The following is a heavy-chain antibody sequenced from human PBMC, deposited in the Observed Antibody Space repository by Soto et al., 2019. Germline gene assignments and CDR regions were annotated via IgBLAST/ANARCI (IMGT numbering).Heavy chain of an antibody. V-gene: IGHV1-69*02. CDR1: GGTFSSYT. J-gene: IGHJ3*02. D-gene: IGHD3-9*01. Sequence: QVQLVQSGAEVKKPGSSVKVSCKASGGTFSSYTISWVRQAPGQGLEWMGRIIPILGIANYAQKFQGRVTITADKSTSTAYMELSSLRSEDTAVYYCARRYYDSLTGQDAFDIWGQGTMVTVSS. CDR2: IIPILGIA. CDR3: ARRYYDSLTGQDAFDI.